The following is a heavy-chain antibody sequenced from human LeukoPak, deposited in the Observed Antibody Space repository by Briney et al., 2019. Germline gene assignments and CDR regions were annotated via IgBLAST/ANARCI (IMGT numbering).Heavy chain of an antibody. D-gene: IGHD5-18*01. CDR1: GGTFSSYA. CDR2: IIPIFGTA. J-gene: IGHJ4*02. CDR3: ARGPIVAMVRGYFDY. Sequence: GASVKVSCKASGGTFSSYAISWVRQAPGQGLEWMGGIIPIFGTANYAQKFQGRVTITTDESTSTAYMELSSLRSEDTAVYYCARGPIVAMVRGYFDYWGQGTLVTVSS. V-gene: IGHV1-69*05.